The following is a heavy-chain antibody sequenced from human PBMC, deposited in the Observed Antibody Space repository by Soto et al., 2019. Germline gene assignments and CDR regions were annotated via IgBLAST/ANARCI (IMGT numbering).Heavy chain of an antibody. D-gene: IGHD1-26*01. CDR3: AGPYSGSLDAFDI. J-gene: IGHJ3*02. Sequence: PGGSLRLSCAASGFTFSSYSMNWVRQAPGKGLEWVSSISSSSSYIYYADSVKGRFTISRDNAKNSLYLQMNSLRAEDTAVYYCAGPYSGSLDAFDIWGQGTMVTVSS. CDR2: ISSSSSYI. CDR1: GFTFSSYS. V-gene: IGHV3-21*01.